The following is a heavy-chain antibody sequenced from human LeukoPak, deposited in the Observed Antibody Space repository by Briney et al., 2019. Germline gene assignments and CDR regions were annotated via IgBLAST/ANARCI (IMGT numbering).Heavy chain of an antibody. D-gene: IGHD2-2*02. CDR2: ISSSSNYI. CDR3: ARGACSSTSCYIAY. J-gene: IGHJ4*02. CDR1: GFTFSSYS. Sequence: GGSLRLSCAASGFTFSSYSMNWVRQASGKGLEWVSSISSSSNYIYYADSVKGRFTISRDNAKNSLYLQMNSLRAEDTAVYYCARGACSSTSCYIAYWGQGTLVTVSS. V-gene: IGHV3-21*01.